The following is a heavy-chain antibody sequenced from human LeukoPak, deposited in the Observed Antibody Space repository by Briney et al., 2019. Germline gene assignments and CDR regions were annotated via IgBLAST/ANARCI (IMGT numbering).Heavy chain of an antibody. CDR3: AREGGDPRWLDP. J-gene: IGHJ5*02. V-gene: IGHV4-4*07. D-gene: IGHD6-25*01. CDR1: GGSISSYY. CDR2: INTSGST. Sequence: SETLSLTCTVSGGSISSYYWTWIRQSAGKGLGWIGRINTSGSTNYNPSLRSRVTMPVNTSKNQFSLNLTSVTAADTAVYSCAREGGDPRWLDPRGQGTLVTVSS.